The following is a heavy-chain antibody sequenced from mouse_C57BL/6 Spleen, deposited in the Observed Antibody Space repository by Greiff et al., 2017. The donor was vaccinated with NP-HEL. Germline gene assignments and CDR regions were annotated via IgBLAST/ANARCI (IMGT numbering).Heavy chain of an antibody. CDR2: INPSSGYT. D-gene: IGHD1-1*01. CDR1: GYTFTSYT. CDR3: AREGLFYYGSSYWYFDV. Sequence: VQLQQSGAELARPGASVKMSCKASGYTFTSYTMHWVKQRPGQGLEWIGYINPSSGYTKYNQKFKDKATLTADKSSSTAYMQLSSLTSEDSAVYYWAREGLFYYGSSYWYFDVWGTGTTVTVSS. V-gene: IGHV1-4*01. J-gene: IGHJ1*03.